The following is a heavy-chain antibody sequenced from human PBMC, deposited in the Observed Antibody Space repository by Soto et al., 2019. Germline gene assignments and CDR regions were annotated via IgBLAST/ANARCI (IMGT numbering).Heavy chain of an antibody. CDR3: ARDAYRSGGSCYSEGSWYGMDV. J-gene: IGHJ6*02. Sequence: SQTLSLTCAISGDSVSSNSAAWNWIRQSPSRGLEWLGRTFYRSKWYNDYAVSVKSRITINPDTSKNQFSLQLNSVTPEDTAVYYCARDAYRSGGSCYSEGSWYGMDVWGQGTTVTVSS. CDR1: GDSVSSNSAA. CDR2: TFYRSKWYN. V-gene: IGHV6-1*01. D-gene: IGHD2-15*01.